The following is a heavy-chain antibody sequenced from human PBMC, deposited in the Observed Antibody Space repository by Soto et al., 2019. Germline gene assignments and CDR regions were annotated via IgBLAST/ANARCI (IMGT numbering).Heavy chain of an antibody. CDR2: IYGNDYK. Sequence: QITLKESGPTLVKPTQTLTLTCTFSGFSLSTTGVGVAWIRQPPGKALEWLGLIYGNDYKRYSPSLQSRLSITEDTSKHQVDLTVTNVDAVDTATYYCALLKLGSPEMIRADGYWGQGTLVTVSS. CDR3: ALLKLGSPEMIRADGY. D-gene: IGHD1-26*01. V-gene: IGHV2-5*01. CDR1: GFSLSTTGVG. J-gene: IGHJ4*02.